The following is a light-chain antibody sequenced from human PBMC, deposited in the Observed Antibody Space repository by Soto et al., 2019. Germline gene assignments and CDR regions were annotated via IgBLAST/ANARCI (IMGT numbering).Light chain of an antibody. CDR3: QQYGSSSSWT. Sequence: EIVMTQSPATLSVSPGERATLSCRASQSVSSNLAWYQQKPGQAPRLLIYGASTRATGIPARFSGSGSGTEFTLTISSLQSEDFAVYYCQQYGSSSSWTFGQGTKVEI. CDR1: QSVSSN. J-gene: IGKJ1*01. V-gene: IGKV3-15*01. CDR2: GAS.